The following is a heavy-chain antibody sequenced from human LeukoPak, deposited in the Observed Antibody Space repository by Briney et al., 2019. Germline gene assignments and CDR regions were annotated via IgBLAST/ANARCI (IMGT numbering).Heavy chain of an antibody. Sequence: PGRSLRLSCAASGFTFSSYAMHWVRQAPGKGLEWVAVISYDGSNKYYADSVKGRFTISRDNSKNTLYLQMNSLRAEDTAVYYCAKACNILLWFGALWGWGQGTLVTVSS. D-gene: IGHD3-10*01. J-gene: IGHJ4*02. V-gene: IGHV3-30*04. CDR1: GFTFSSYA. CDR3: AKACNILLWFGALWG. CDR2: ISYDGSNK.